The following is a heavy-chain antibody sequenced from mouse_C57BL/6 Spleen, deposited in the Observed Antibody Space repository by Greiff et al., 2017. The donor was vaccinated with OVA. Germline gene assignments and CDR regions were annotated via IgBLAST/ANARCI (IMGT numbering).Heavy chain of an antibody. D-gene: IGHD3-2*02. CDR3: VRQTAQATFDY. CDR1: GFSFNTYA. J-gene: IGHJ2*01. Sequence: EVKVVESGGGLVQPKGSLKLSCAASGFSFNTYAMTWVRQAPGKGLEWVARIRSKSNNYATYYADSVKDRFTSSRDDSESMLYLQMNNLKTEDTAMYYGVRQTAQATFDYWGQGTTLTVSS. CDR2: IRSKSNNYAT. V-gene: IGHV10-1*01.